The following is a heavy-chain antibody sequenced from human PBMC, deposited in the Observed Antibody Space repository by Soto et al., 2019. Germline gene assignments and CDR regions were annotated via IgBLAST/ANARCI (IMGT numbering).Heavy chain of an antibody. CDR2: INAGNGNT. J-gene: IGHJ4*02. Sequence: QVQLVQSGAEVKKPGASVKVSCKASGYTFTSYAMHWVRQAPGQRLEWMGWINAGNGNTKYSQKFQGRVTITRDTSASTAYMELSSLRSEDTAVYYCARQADGGYHYGYWGQGTLVTVSS. D-gene: IGHD5-12*01. CDR3: ARQADGGYHYGY. CDR1: GYTFTSYA. V-gene: IGHV1-3*01.